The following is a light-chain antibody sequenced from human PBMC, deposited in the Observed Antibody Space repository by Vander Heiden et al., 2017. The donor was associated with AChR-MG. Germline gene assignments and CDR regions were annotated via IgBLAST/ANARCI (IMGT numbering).Light chain of an antibody. Sequence: QSVLTQPPSASGTPGQRVTISCSGSSSNIGSKYVYWYQQLPGTAPKLLIYRNKQRPSGVPDRFSGSKSGTSASLAISGLRSEDEADYYCAAWDDSLERLVFGGGTKLTVL. J-gene: IGLJ2*01. CDR3: AAWDDSLERLV. CDR1: SSNIGSKY. V-gene: IGLV1-47*01. CDR2: RNK.